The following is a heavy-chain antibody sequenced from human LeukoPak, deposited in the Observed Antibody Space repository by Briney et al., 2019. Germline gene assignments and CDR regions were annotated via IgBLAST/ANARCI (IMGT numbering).Heavy chain of an antibody. CDR1: GFTVSSNY. V-gene: IGHV3-53*01. Sequence: GGSLRLSCAASGFTVSSNYMSWVRQAPGKGLEWVSVIYSGGSTYYADSVKGRFTISRDNSKNTLYLQMNSLRAEDTAVYYCARTSGSSRFIGFDPWGQGTLVTVSS. J-gene: IGHJ5*02. D-gene: IGHD6-6*01. CDR3: ARTSGSSRFIGFDP. CDR2: IYSGGST.